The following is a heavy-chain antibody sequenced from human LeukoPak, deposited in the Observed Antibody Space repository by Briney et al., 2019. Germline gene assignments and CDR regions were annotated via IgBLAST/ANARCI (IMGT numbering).Heavy chain of an antibody. CDR2: IYYSGST. J-gene: IGHJ4*02. CDR1: GGSISSGDYY. D-gene: IGHD3-10*01. V-gene: IGHV4-61*08. Sequence: MPSETLSLTCTVSGGSISSGDYYWSWIRQPPGKGLEWIGYIYYSGSTNYNPSLKSRVTISVDTSKNQFSLKLSSVTAADTAVYYCARVPGSGSYSHFDYWGQGTLVTVSS. CDR3: ARVPGSGSYSHFDY.